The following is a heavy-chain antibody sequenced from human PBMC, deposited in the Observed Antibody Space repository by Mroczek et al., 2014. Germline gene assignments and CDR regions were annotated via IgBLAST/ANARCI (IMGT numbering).Heavy chain of an antibody. CDR2: IYTSGST. D-gene: IGHD6-13*01. V-gene: IGHV4-61*02. Sequence: QVQLQQWGPGLVKPSQTLSLTCTVSGGSISSGSYYWSWIRQPAGKGLEWIGRIYTSGSTNYNPSLKSRVTMSVDTSKNQFSLKLSSVTAADTAVYYCARVRRIAAAGTVWYYYYYMDVWGKGTTVTVSS. J-gene: IGHJ6*03. CDR3: ARVRRIAAAGTVWYYYYYMDV. CDR1: GGSISSGSYY.